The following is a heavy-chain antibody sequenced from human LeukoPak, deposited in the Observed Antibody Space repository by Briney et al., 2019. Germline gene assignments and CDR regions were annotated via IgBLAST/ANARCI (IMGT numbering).Heavy chain of an antibody. Sequence: ASVKVSCKASGYTFTTYGLIWVRQAPGQGLEWMGWISAYSGNTNYAQKFQGRVTMTTDTSTSTAYMELWSLTSDDTALYYCARDLHSSGWYWFDTWGQGTLVTVSS. CDR2: ISAYSGNT. CDR1: GYTFTTYG. J-gene: IGHJ5*02. CDR3: ARDLHSSGWYWFDT. D-gene: IGHD6-19*01. V-gene: IGHV1-18*01.